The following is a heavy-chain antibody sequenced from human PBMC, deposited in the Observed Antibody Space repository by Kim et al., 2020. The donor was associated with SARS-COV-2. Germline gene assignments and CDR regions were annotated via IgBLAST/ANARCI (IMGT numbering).Heavy chain of an antibody. D-gene: IGHD3-10*01. CDR1: GFTFSSYG. CDR3: AKDRQLLWFGELANWFDP. J-gene: IGHJ5*02. V-gene: IGHV3-30*18. Sequence: GGSLRLSCAASGFTFSSYGMHWVRQAPGKGLEWVAVISYDGSNKYYADSVKGRFTISRDNSKNTLYLQMNSLRAEDTAVYYCAKDRQLLWFGELANWFDPWGQGTLVTVSS. CDR2: ISYDGSNK.